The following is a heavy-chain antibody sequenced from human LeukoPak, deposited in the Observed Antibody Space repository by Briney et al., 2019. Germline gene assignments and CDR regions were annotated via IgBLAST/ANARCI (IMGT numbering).Heavy chain of an antibody. CDR3: ARDLSLAVPVQGY. D-gene: IGHD6-19*01. CDR1: GYTFTSYG. V-gene: IGHV1-18*01. CDR2: ISAFNGNT. Sequence: ASVKVSCKASGYTFTSYGISWVRQAPGQGLEWMGWISAFNGNTNYAQKLQGRVTMTGDTSISAAYMELSRLGSDDTAVYYCARDLSLAVPVQGYWGQGTLVTVSS. J-gene: IGHJ4*02.